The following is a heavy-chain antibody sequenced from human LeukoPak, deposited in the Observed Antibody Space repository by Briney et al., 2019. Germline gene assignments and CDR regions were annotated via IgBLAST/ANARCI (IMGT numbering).Heavy chain of an antibody. J-gene: IGHJ4*02. Sequence: ASVKVSCKASGYTFTSYAMHWVRQAPGQRLEWMGWINAGNGNTKYSQKFQGRVTITRDTSASTAYMELSSLRSEDTAVYYCAREGEWELRLDYWGQGTLVTVSS. D-gene: IGHD1-26*01. V-gene: IGHV1-3*01. CDR3: AREGEWELRLDY. CDR1: GYTFTSYA. CDR2: INAGNGNT.